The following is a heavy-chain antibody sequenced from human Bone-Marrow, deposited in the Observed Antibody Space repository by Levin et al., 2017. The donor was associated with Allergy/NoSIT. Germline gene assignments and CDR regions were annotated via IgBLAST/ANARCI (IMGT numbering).Heavy chain of an antibody. CDR3: ARDSVEVVEPAPDDNNQPSLLMDV. D-gene: IGHD3-22*01. CDR1: GFTFTTYA. V-gene: IGHV3-33*01. Sequence: RGESLKISCATSGFTFTTYAMHWVRQAPGKGLEWMAVIWYDGSNEYYADSVRGRFTISRDNSKNTLYLQMNSLRAEDTAVYFCARDSVEVVEPAPDDNNQPSLLMDVWGQGTTVIVSS. J-gene: IGHJ6*02. CDR2: IWYDGSNE.